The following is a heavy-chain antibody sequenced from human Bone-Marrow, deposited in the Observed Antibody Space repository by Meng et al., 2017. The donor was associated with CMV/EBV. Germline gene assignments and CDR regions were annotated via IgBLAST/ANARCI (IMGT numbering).Heavy chain of an antibody. Sequence: TCAGYGGSFSGYYWSWIRQPPGKGLEWIGEINHSGSTNYNPSLKSRVTISVDTSKNQFSLKLSSVTAADTAVYYCARVRFEAVAGTGWGQGTLVTVSS. V-gene: IGHV4-34*01. D-gene: IGHD6-19*01. J-gene: IGHJ4*02. CDR2: INHSGST. CDR3: ARVRFEAVAGTG. CDR1: GGSFSGYY.